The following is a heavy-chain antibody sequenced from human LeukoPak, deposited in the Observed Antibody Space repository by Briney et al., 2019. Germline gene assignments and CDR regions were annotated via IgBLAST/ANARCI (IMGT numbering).Heavy chain of an antibody. CDR2: ISSSSSYI. Sequence: TGGSLRLSCAASGFTFSSYSMNWVRQAPGKGLEWVSSISSSSSYIYYADSVKGRFTISRDNSKNTLYLQMNSLRAEDTAVYYCAKEPYSSSWNLFDYWGQGTLVTVSS. D-gene: IGHD6-13*01. CDR3: AKEPYSSSWNLFDY. J-gene: IGHJ4*02. V-gene: IGHV3-21*04. CDR1: GFTFSSYS.